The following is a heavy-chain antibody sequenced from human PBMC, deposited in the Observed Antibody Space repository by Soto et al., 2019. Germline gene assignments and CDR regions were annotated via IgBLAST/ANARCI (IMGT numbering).Heavy chain of an antibody. CDR3: TGEVASGY. CDR1: GFTVSTYG. D-gene: IGHD2-8*02. CDR2: ISRDGGTK. J-gene: IGHJ4*02. Sequence: QVQLVESGGGVVQPGRSLRLSCADSGFTVSTYGMHWVRQAPGKGLEWVAVISRDGGTKYYPDSVKGRFTISRDNSRNTLFLEMNSVRGDDMAVYYCTGEVASGYWGQGTLVTVSS. V-gene: IGHV3-30*03.